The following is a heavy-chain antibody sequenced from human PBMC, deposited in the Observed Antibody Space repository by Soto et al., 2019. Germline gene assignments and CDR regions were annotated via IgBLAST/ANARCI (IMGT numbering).Heavy chain of an antibody. CDR3: ARARVGDFWSGYLSSYYYYYGMDV. CDR1: GYTFTSYG. CDR2: ISAYNGNT. V-gene: IGHV1-18*01. D-gene: IGHD3-3*01. Sequence: ASVKVSCKASGYTFTSYGISWVRQAPGQGLEWMGWISAYNGNTNYAQKLQGRVTMTTDTSTSTAYMELSSLRSDDTAVYYCARARVGDFWSGYLSSYYYYYGMDVWGQGTTVTVSS. J-gene: IGHJ6*02.